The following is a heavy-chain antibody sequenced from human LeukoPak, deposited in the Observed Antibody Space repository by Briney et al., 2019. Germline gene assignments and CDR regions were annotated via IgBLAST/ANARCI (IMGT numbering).Heavy chain of an antibody. CDR3: AKSQLVGATFALDI. CDR1: GFSFSSYD. J-gene: IGHJ3*02. Sequence: GGSLRLSCAASGFSFSSYDMNWVRQAPGKGLEWVSAIRGSGGSTFYADSVKGRFTISRDNSKNTLNLQMNSLRAEDTAVYYCAKSQLVGATFALDIWGQGTMVTASS. D-gene: IGHD1-26*01. V-gene: IGHV3-23*01. CDR2: IRGSGGST.